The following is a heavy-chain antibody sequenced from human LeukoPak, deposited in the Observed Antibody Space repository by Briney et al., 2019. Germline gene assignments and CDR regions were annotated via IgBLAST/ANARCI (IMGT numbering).Heavy chain of an antibody. CDR2: VKQDGSEK. CDR3: ARDPVLWFGESYDLFDY. D-gene: IGHD3-10*01. J-gene: IGHJ4*02. V-gene: IGHV3-7*01. CDR1: GFTFSSYW. Sequence: GGSLRLSCAASGFTFSSYWMSWVRQAPGKGLEWVANVKQDGSEKYYVDSVKGRFTISRDNAKNSLYLQMNSLRAEDTAVYYCARDPVLWFGESYDLFDYWGQGTLVTVSS.